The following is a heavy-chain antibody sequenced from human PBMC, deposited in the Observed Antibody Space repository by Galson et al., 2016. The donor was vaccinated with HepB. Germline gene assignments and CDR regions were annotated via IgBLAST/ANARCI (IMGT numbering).Heavy chain of an antibody. D-gene: IGHD6-13*01. Sequence: SLRLSCAGAGFSFSTYAMSWVRQTPGKGLEWVSNINSDGSTTHYRDSVRGRFTISRDNSRNTLYLQMSSLRAEDTAIYYYAKRAIASALNWFDPWGQGTLVTVSS. CDR2: INSDGSTT. CDR3: AKRAIASALNWFDP. CDR1: GFSFSTYA. V-gene: IGHV3-23*01. J-gene: IGHJ5*02.